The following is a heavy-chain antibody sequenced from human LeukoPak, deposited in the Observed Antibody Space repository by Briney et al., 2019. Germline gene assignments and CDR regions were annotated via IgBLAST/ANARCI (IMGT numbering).Heavy chain of an antibody. J-gene: IGHJ4*02. CDR2: IIPIFGTA. Sequence: ASVKVSCKASGGTFSSYAISWVRQAPGQGLEWMGGIIPIFGTANYAQKFQGRVTITADESTSTAYMELSSLRSEDTAVYYCARDRDYGDRNFDYWGQGTLVTVSS. V-gene: IGHV1-69*13. D-gene: IGHD4-17*01. CDR3: ARDRDYGDRNFDY. CDR1: GGTFSSYA.